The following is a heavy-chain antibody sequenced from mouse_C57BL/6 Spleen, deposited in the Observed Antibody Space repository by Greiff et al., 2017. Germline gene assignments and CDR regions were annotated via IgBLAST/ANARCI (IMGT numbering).Heavy chain of an antibody. D-gene: IGHD1-1*01. CDR1: GYTFTSYW. J-gene: IGHJ4*01. Sequence: QVQLQQSGAELVMPGASVKLSCKASGYTFTSYWMHWVKQRPGQGLEWIGEIDPSDSYTNYNQKFKGKSTLTVDKSSSTAYMQLSSLTSEDSAVYYCASLRDAMDYWGQGTSVTVSS. CDR2: IDPSDSYT. CDR3: ASLRDAMDY. V-gene: IGHV1-69*01.